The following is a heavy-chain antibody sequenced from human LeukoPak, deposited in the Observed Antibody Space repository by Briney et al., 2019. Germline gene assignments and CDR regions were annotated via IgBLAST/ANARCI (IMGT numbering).Heavy chain of an antibody. D-gene: IGHD3-16*01. CDR1: GFIVRNTY. J-gene: IGHJ4*02. Sequence: GGSLRLSCAASGFIVRNTYMSWVRQAPGKGLEWVSAISGSGGSTYYADSVKGRFTISRDNSKNTVYLQMNSLRADDTAVYYCAKAPGGIVGYWGQGTLVTVSS. CDR2: ISGSGGST. CDR3: AKAPGGIVGY. V-gene: IGHV3-23*01.